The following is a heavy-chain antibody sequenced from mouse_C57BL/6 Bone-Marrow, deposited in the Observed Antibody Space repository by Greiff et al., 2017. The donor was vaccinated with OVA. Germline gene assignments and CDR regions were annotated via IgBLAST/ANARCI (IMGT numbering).Heavy chain of an antibody. D-gene: IGHD2-1*01. J-gene: IGHJ3*01. CDR1: GYTFTDYY. CDR3: ARSLYYGNYLFAD. V-gene: IGHV1-76*01. Sequence: VQLQQSGAELVRPGASVKLSCKASGYTFTDYYINWVKQRPGQGLEWIARIYPGSGNTYYNEKFKGKATLTAEKSSSTAYMQLSSLTSEDSAVYFCARSLYYGNYLFADWGQGTLVTVSA. CDR2: IYPGSGNT.